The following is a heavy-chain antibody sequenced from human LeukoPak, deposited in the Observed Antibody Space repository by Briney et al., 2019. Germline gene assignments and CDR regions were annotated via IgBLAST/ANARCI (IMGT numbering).Heavy chain of an antibody. Sequence: GGSLKLSCAASGFTFSSYWMSWVRQAPGKGLEWVANIKQDGSEKYYVDSVKGRFTISKDNAKNSLYLQMNSLRAEDTAVYYCARDLSRSFSMIRGLIQHREFDFWGRGTLVTVSS. D-gene: IGHD3-10*01. CDR2: IKQDGSEK. V-gene: IGHV3-7*01. J-gene: IGHJ4*02. CDR3: ARDLSRSFSMIRGLIQHREFDF. CDR1: GFTFSSYW.